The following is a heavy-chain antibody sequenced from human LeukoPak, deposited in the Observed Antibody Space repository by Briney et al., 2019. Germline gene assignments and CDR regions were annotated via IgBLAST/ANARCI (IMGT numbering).Heavy chain of an antibody. CDR3: ARLEQLEREVFFDH. CDR1: GFTFSSYA. CDR2: ISYDGSEK. V-gene: IGHV3-30*07. Sequence: GGSLRLSCAASGFTFSSYAMHWVRQAPGKGLEWLAVISYDGSEKYYADSVKGRFTISRDNAKNSLLLQMNSLRAEDTAVYYCARLEQLEREVFFDHWGQGTLVTVSS. D-gene: IGHD1-1*01. J-gene: IGHJ4*02.